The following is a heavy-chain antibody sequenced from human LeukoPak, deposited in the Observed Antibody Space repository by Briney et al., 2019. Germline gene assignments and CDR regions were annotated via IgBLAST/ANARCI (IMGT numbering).Heavy chain of an antibody. CDR1: GGSFSGYY. CDR2: INHSGST. D-gene: IGHD2-2*01. J-gene: IGHJ4*02. Sequence: SETLSLTCAVYGGSFSGYYWSWIRQPPGKGLEWIGEINHSGSTNYNPSLKSRVTISVDTSKNQFSLKLSSVTAADTAVYYCARHPIKPAKAAAMRPFDYWGQGTLVTVSS. V-gene: IGHV4-34*01. CDR3: ARHPIKPAKAAAMRPFDY.